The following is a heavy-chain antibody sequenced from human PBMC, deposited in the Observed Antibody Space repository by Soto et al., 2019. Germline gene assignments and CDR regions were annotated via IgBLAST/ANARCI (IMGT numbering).Heavy chain of an antibody. D-gene: IGHD6-19*01. Sequence: QVQLVQSGAEVKKPGSSVKVSCKASGGTFSSYAISWVRQAPGQGLEWMGGIIPIFGTANYAQKFQGRVTITAAKSTRTAYMELSSLRSEDTAVYYCARAYQYSSGWKPTKSTYYFDYWGQGTLVTVSS. CDR1: GGTFSSYA. V-gene: IGHV1-69*06. CDR2: IIPIFGTA. J-gene: IGHJ4*02. CDR3: ARAYQYSSGWKPTKSTYYFDY.